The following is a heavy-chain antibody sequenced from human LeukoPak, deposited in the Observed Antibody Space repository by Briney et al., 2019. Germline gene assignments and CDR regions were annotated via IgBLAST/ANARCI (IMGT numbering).Heavy chain of an antibody. J-gene: IGHJ6*03. D-gene: IGHD3-16*01. CDR2: VSNDGTTK. CDR3: VREGITPTRLGGHYYHYLDV. Sequence: GGSLRLSCAASGFTFRYYAMHWVRQAPGKGLEWVAVVSNDGTTKYYADSVKGRFTASRDNSENTLYLQMDSLRAEDTAVFYCVREGITPTRLGGHYYHYLDVWGEGTPVTVSS. V-gene: IGHV3-30*04. CDR1: GFTFRYYA.